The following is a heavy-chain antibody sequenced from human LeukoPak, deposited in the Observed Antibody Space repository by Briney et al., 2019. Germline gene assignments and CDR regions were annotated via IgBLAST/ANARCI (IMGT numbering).Heavy chain of an antibody. V-gene: IGHV1-46*01. CDR3: ARQRRGTLTGFDY. CDR2: INPSGGST. Sequence: ASVRVSCTASGYTFTIYYIHWVRQAPGQGREWRGLINPSGGSTSSTQKFQGRVTITRDTSISTAYMELSRLRSDDTAVYYCARQRRGTLTGFDYWGQGTLVTVSS. J-gene: IGHJ4*02. D-gene: IGHD3-9*01. CDR1: GYTFTIYY.